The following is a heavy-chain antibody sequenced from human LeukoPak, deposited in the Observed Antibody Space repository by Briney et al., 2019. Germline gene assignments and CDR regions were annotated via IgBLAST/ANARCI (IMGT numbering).Heavy chain of an antibody. Sequence: GRSLRLSCAASGFTFDDYAMHWVRQAPGKGLEWVSGISWNSGSKGYADSVKGRFTISRDNAKNSLYLQMNSLRAEDTALYYCAKGKYYYDSSGYYFDAFDIWGQGTMVTVSS. CDR2: ISWNSGSK. V-gene: IGHV3-9*01. J-gene: IGHJ3*02. CDR1: GFTFDDYA. CDR3: AKGKYYYDSSGYYFDAFDI. D-gene: IGHD3-22*01.